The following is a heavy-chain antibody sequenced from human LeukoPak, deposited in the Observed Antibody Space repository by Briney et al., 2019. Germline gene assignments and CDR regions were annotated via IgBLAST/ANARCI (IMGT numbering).Heavy chain of an antibody. V-gene: IGHV1-69*05. J-gene: IGHJ4*02. D-gene: IGHD5-18*01. CDR1: GGTFSSYA. Sequence: GASVKVSCKASGGTFSSYAISWVRQAPGQGLEWMGGIIPIFGTANYAQKFQGRVTMTRDTSTSTVYMELSSLRSEDTAVYYCARGHTAMAIDYWGQGTLVTVSS. CDR2: IIPIFGTA. CDR3: ARGHTAMAIDY.